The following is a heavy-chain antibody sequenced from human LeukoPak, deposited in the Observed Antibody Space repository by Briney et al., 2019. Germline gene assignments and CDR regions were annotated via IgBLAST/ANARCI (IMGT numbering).Heavy chain of an antibody. J-gene: IGHJ4*02. CDR1: GGSISSYY. CDR2: IYYSGST. D-gene: IGHD4-11*01. CDR3: ARGGGDYSNAPIDY. Sequence: PSETLSLTCTVSGGSISSYYWSWIRQPPGKGLEWIGYIYYSGSTNYNPSLKSRVTISVDTSKNQFSLKLSSVTAADTAVYYCARGGGDYSNAPIDYWGQGTLVTVSS. V-gene: IGHV4-59*01.